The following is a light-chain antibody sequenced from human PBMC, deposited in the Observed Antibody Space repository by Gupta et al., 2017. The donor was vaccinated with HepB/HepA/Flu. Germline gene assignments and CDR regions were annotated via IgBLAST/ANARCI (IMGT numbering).Light chain of an antibody. J-gene: IGKJ1*01. V-gene: IGKV3-15*01. CDR1: QSVSSN. Sequence: EIVMTQSPATLSVSPGERATLSCRASQSVSSNLAWYQQKPGQAPRLRIYGASTRATGIPARFSGSRSGTEFTLTISSLQSEDFAVYYCQQYNNWPWTFGQGTKVEIK. CDR3: QQYNNWPWT. CDR2: GAS.